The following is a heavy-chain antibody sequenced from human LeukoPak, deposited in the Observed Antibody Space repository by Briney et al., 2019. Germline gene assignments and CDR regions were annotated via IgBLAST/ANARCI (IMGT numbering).Heavy chain of an antibody. Sequence: GASVKVSCKASGNTFTGYYMHWVRQAPGQGLEWMGWINPNSGGTNYAQKFQGRVTMTRDTSISTAYMELSRLRSVDTAVYYCARDLEVVINWYYYGMDVWGQGTTVTVSS. V-gene: IGHV1-2*02. CDR1: GNTFTGYY. D-gene: IGHD3-22*01. J-gene: IGHJ6*02. CDR3: ARDLEVVINWYYYGMDV. CDR2: INPNSGGT.